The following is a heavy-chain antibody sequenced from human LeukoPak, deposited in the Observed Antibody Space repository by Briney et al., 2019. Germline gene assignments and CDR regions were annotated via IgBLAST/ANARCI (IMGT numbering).Heavy chain of an antibody. V-gene: IGHV3-21*04. D-gene: IGHD2-8*02. J-gene: IGHJ4*02. CDR3: ATYRQVLLPFES. CDR1: GFTFNTYN. CDR2: ISSRSGYI. Sequence: GGSLRLSCAASGFTFNTYNMNWVRQAPGKGLEWVSSISSRSGYIYYADSVRGRFTISRDNSKSTLSLQMNSLRAEDTAIYYCATYRQVLLPFESWGQGTLVTVSS.